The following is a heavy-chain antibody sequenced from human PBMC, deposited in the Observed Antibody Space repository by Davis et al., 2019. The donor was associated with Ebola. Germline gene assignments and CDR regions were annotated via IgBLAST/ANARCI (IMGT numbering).Heavy chain of an antibody. CDR3: ARRDFDSSGYHYFDH. Sequence: GGSLRLSCAASGFTFSSYAMGWVRQAPGKGLEWVSVIGSSGSPTYYADSVKGRFTISRDNSKNTLYLQMNSLRAEDTAIYYCARRDFDSSGYHYFDHWGQGTLVTVSS. CDR1: GFTFSSYA. CDR2: IGSSGSPT. V-gene: IGHV3-23*01. J-gene: IGHJ4*02. D-gene: IGHD3-22*01.